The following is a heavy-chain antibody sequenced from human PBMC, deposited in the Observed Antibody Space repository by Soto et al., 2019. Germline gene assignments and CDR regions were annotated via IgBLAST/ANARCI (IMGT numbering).Heavy chain of an antibody. CDR3: ARDKYSYGFDY. V-gene: IGHV4-31*03. CDR1: GGSISSGGYY. CDR2: FFYSGST. D-gene: IGHD5-18*01. Sequence: SETLSLTCTVSGGSISSGGYYWSWIRQHPGYGLDWIGYFFYSGSTYYNPSLKSRVTISVDTSKNQFSLKLSSVTAADTAVYYCARDKYSYGFDYWGQGTLVTVSS. J-gene: IGHJ4*02.